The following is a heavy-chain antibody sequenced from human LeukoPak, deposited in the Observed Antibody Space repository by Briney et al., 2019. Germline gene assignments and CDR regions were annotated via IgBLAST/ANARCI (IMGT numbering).Heavy chain of an antibody. D-gene: IGHD5-18*01. CDR1: GFTFSSYG. CDR3: ASLTINTAMGPFDY. Sequence: GGSLRLSCAASGFTFSSYGMRWVRQAPGKGLEWVAVISYDGSNKYYADSVKGRFTISRDNSKNTLYLQMNSLRAEDTAVYYCASLTINTAMGPFDYWGQGTLVTVSS. J-gene: IGHJ4*02. CDR2: ISYDGSNK. V-gene: IGHV3-30*19.